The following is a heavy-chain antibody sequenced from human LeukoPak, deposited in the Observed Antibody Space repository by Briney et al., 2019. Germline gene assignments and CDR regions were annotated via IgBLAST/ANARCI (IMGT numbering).Heavy chain of an antibody. CDR1: GFTFSSYG. CDR2: ISSSSSYI. D-gene: IGHD3-22*01. Sequence: PGGSLRLSCAASGFTFSSYGMHWVRQAPGKGLEWVSSISSSSSYIYYADSVKGRFTISRDNAKNSLYQQMNSLRAEDTAVYYCARDDRVYYYYGMDVWGQGTTVTVSS. V-gene: IGHV3-21*01. CDR3: ARDDRVYYYYGMDV. J-gene: IGHJ6*02.